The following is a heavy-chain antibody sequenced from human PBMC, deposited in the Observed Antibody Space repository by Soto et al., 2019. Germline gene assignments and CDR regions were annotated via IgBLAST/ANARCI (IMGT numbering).Heavy chain of an antibody. CDR3: VKDRRYYDSSGYYYHAFDI. CDR1: GFTSSSYA. Sequence: PGGSLRLSCSASGFTSSSYAMHWVRQAPGKGLEYVSAISSNGGSTYYADSVKGRFTISRDNSRNTLYLQMSSLRAEDTAVYYCVKDRRYYDSSGYYYHAFDIWGQGTMVTVSS. D-gene: IGHD3-22*01. J-gene: IGHJ3*02. V-gene: IGHV3-64D*06. CDR2: ISSNGGST.